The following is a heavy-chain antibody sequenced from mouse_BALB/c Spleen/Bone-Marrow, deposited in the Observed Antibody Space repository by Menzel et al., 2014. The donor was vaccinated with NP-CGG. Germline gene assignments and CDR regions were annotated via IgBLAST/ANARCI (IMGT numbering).Heavy chain of an antibody. CDR1: GYIFTSYV. Sequence: VQLKESGPELVKPGTSVKMSCKASGYIFTSYVMDWVKQKPGQGLEWIGYINPYNDVTNYNEKFEGKATLTSDKSSSTAYMEVSSLTSEDSAVYYCAREGWLLRFDYWGQGTTLTVSS. CDR3: AREGWLLRFDY. CDR2: INPYNDVT. V-gene: IGHV1-14*01. J-gene: IGHJ2*01. D-gene: IGHD2-3*01.